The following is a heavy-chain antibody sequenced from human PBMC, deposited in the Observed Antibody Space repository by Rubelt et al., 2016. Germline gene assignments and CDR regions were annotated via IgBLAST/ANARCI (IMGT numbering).Heavy chain of an antibody. CDR1: GFIFSKYW. CDR3: ARYTGKGPPMVLPFDS. V-gene: IGHV3-7*03. Sequence: GLVQPGGSLRICCAGSGFIFSKYWMSWVRQAPGKGLEWVANIKRDGTTKYYVDSVKGRFTISRDNDKSSVCLQMNSLRAEDTAVYYCARYTGKGPPMVLPFDSWGQGTLVTVSS. J-gene: IGHJ4*02. CDR2: IKRDGTTK. D-gene: IGHD4/OR15-4a*01.